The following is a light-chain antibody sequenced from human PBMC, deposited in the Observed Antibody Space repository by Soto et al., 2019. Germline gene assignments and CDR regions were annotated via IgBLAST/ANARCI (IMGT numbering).Light chain of an antibody. CDR1: QSISTY. J-gene: IGKJ1*01. V-gene: IGKV1-39*01. CDR3: QQSYNIPWT. Sequence: DIQLTQSPSSLSASVGDRVTITCRASQSISTYLNWYQQKPGRAPKLVIHAASSLQSGAPPRFSGSGSGTDFTLTISSLQPEDVATYSCQQSYNIPWTFGQGTKVAI. CDR2: AAS.